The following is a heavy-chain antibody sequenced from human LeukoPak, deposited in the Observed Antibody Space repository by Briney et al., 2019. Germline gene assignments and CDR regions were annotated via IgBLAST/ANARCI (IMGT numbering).Heavy chain of an antibody. D-gene: IGHD3-22*01. CDR2: INHSGST. J-gene: IGHJ4*02. V-gene: IGHV4-34*01. Sequence: SETLSLTCAVYGGSFSGYYWSWIRQPPGKGLEWIGEINHSGSTNYNPSLKSRVTISVDTSKNQFSLKLSSVTAADTAVYYCARDRFNYYDSSGHHATFDYWGRGTLVTVSS. CDR1: GGSFSGYY. CDR3: ARDRFNYYDSSGHHATFDY.